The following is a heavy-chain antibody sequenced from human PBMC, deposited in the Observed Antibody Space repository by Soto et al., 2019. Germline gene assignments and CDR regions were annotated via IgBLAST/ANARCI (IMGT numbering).Heavy chain of an antibody. CDR2: IYSGGST. D-gene: IGHD5-12*01. J-gene: IGHJ6*02. CDR1: GFTVSSNY. V-gene: IGHV3-53*01. CDR3: ARDLVAYGMDV. Sequence: GGSLRLSCAASGFTVSSNYMSWVRQAPGKGLEWVSVIYSGGSTYYAGSVKGRFTISRDNSKNTLYLQMNSLRAEDTAVYYCARDLVAYGMDVWGHGTTVTVSS.